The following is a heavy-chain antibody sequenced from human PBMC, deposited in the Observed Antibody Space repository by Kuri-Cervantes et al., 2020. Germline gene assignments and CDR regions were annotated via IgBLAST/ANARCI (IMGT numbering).Heavy chain of an antibody. V-gene: IGHV1-69*05. D-gene: IGHD6-19*01. CDR2: IIPIFGTA. CDR3: ARVRGQWPFDP. Sequence: SVKVSCKASGYIFNIFGISWVRQAPGQGLEWMGGIIPIFGTANYAQKFQGRVTITTDESTSTAYMELSSLRSEDTAVYYCARVRGQWPFDPWGQGTLVTVSS. CDR1: GYIFNIFG. J-gene: IGHJ5*02.